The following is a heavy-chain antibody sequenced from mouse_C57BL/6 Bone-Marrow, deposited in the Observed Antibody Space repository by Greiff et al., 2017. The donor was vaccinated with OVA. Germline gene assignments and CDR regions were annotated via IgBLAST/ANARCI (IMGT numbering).Heavy chain of an antibody. CDR1: GYTFTSYD. CDR2: IYPGDGST. J-gene: IGHJ1*03. D-gene: IGHD2-12*01. Sequence: QVQLKQSGPELVKPGASVKLSCKASGYTFTSYDINWVKQRPGQGLEWIGWIYPGDGSTKYNEKFKGKATLTVDTSSSTAYMELHRLTAEDSAVYFCARQCYLGYLDVWGTGTTVTVSS. V-gene: IGHV1-85*01. CDR3: ARQCYLGYLDV.